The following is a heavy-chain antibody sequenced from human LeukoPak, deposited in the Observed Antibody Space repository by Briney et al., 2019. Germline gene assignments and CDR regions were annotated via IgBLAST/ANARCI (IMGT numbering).Heavy chain of an antibody. CDR2: ISSSSSYI. CDR3: TREGAHGAFDI. CDR1: GFTFSSYS. Sequence: PGGSLRLSCAASGFTFSSYSMNWVRQAPGKGLEWVSSISSSSSYIYYADSVKGRFTISRDNAKNSLYLQMNSLRAGDTAIYYCTREGAHGAFDIWGQGTMVSVSS. V-gene: IGHV3-21*01. J-gene: IGHJ3*02. D-gene: IGHD4/OR15-4a*01.